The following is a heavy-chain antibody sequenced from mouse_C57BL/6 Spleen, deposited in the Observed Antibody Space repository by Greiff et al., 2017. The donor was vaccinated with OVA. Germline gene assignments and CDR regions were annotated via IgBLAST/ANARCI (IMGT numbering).Heavy chain of an antibody. CDR2: IYPGDGDT. J-gene: IGHJ2*01. CDR3: ARPYDYGGYYFDY. D-gene: IGHD2-4*01. Sequence: QVQLQQSGPELVKPGASVKISCKASGYAFSSSWMNWVKQRLGKGLEWIGRIYPGDGDTNYNGKFKGKATLTADKSSSTAYMQLSSLTSEDSAVYFCARPYDYGGYYFDYWGQGTTLTVSS. V-gene: IGHV1-82*01. CDR1: GYAFSSSW.